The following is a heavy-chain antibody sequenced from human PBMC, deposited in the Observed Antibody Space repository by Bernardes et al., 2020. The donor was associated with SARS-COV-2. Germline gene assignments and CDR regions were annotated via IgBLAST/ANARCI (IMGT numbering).Heavy chain of an antibody. Sequence: SEPLSLTCSVSGGSISSHYWSWIRQPPGKGLEWIGYIYYSGNTNYNPSLKSRVTISVDTSKNQFSLKLSSVTAADTAVYYCARSDSSGLLGFLGAFDIWGQGTMVTVSS. CDR3: ARSDSSGLLGFLGAFDI. J-gene: IGHJ3*02. CDR1: GGSISSHY. V-gene: IGHV4-59*11. CDR2: IYYSGNT. D-gene: IGHD3-10*01.